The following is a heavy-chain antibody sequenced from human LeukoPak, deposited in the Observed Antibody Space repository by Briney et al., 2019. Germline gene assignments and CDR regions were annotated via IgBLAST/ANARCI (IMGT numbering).Heavy chain of an antibody. Sequence: SETLSLTCTVSGGSISSSSFFWGWIRQSPGTGLEWIGSIYYRGSTYYNPSLKSRVTISVDTSKNQVSLKLSSVTAADTAVYYCARDKRYCTSGRCWGVQFGPWGQGTLVTVSS. CDR2: IYYRGST. J-gene: IGHJ5*02. CDR3: ARDKRYCTSGRCWGVQFGP. V-gene: IGHV4-39*02. D-gene: IGHD2-8*01. CDR1: GGSISSSSFF.